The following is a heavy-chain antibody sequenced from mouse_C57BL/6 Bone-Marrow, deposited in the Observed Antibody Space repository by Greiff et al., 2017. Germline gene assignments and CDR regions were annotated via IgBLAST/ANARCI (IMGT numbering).Heavy chain of an antibody. J-gene: IGHJ3*01. CDR1: GFTFSSYG. D-gene: IGHD2-2*01. CDR2: ISSGGSYT. CDR3: ASHYGYFAY. Sequence: EVKLMESGGDLVKPGGSLKLSCAASGFTFSSYGISWVRQTPDKRLEWVATISSGGSYTYYPDSVKGRFTISRDNAKNTLYLQMSSLNSEDTAMYYCASHYGYFAYWGPATLFTVSA. V-gene: IGHV5-6*01.